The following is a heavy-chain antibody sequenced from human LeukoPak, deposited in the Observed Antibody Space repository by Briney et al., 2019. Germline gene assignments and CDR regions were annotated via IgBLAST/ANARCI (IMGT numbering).Heavy chain of an antibody. V-gene: IGHV3-23*01. CDR3: ARMWGSSWSYFDY. J-gene: IGHJ4*02. CDR2: ISGSGGST. CDR1: GFTFSSYA. D-gene: IGHD6-13*01. Sequence: GGSLRLSCAASGFTFSSYAMSWVRQAPGKGLEWVSAISGSGGSTYYADSVKGRFTISRDNAKNSLYLQMNSLRAEDTAVYFCARMWGSSWSYFDYWGQGTLVTVSS.